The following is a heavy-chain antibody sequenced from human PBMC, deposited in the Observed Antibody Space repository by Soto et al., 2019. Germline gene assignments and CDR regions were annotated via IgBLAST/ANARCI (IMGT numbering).Heavy chain of an antibody. V-gene: IGHV3-30-3*01. J-gene: IGHJ4*02. Sequence: QVQLVESGGGVVQPGRSLRLSCAASGFTFSSYAMHWVRQAPGKGLEWVAVISYDGSNKYYADSVKGRFTISRDNSKNTLYLQKNSLRAEEPAVYYCARVYSNYAGADYWGQGTLVTVSS. CDR3: ARVYSNYAGADY. D-gene: IGHD4-4*01. CDR1: GFTFSSYA. CDR2: ISYDGSNK.